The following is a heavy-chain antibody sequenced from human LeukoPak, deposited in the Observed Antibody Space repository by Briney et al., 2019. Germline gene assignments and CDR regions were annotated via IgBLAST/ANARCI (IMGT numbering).Heavy chain of an antibody. CDR2: IYYSGST. Sequence: SETLSLTCTVSGGSISSSSYYWGWIRQPPGKGLEWIGSIYYSGSTYYNPSLKSRVTISVDTSKNQFSLKLSSMTAADTAVYYCARLYRSLTLELDYWGQGTLVTVSS. D-gene: IGHD6-6*01. CDR1: GGSISSSSYY. J-gene: IGHJ4*02. CDR3: ARLYRSLTLELDY. V-gene: IGHV4-39*01.